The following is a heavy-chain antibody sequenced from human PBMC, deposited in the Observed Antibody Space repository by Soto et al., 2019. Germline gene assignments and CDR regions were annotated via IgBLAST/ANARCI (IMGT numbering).Heavy chain of an antibody. CDR1: GGSISSGDYY. Sequence: PSETLSLTCTVSGGSISSGDYYWSWIRQPPGKGLEWIGYIYYSGSTYYNPSLKSRVTISVDTSKNQFSLKLSSVTAADTAVYYFARDAEVDTAMVRDDYWGQGTLVTVSS. CDR2: IYYSGST. J-gene: IGHJ4*02. D-gene: IGHD5-18*01. V-gene: IGHV4-30-4*01. CDR3: ARDAEVDTAMVRDDY.